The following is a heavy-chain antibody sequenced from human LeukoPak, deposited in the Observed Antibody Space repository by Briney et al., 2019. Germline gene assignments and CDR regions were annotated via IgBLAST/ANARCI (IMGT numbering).Heavy chain of an antibody. CDR1: GFTFDDYA. J-gene: IGHJ4*02. V-gene: IGHV3-9*03. CDR3: AKALSSSFTGSSWEY. Sequence: GGSLRLSCAASGFTFDDYAMHWIRQAPGKGLEWVSGINWNGGKIVCADSVKGRFTISRESAKSSLSLQLNTLSAEDMAFYSCAKALSSSFTGSSWEYWGQGTLVTVSS. D-gene: IGHD6-6*01. CDR2: INWNGGKI.